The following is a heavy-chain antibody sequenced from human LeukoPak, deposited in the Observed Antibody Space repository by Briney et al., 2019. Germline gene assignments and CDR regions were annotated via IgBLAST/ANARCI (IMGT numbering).Heavy chain of an antibody. CDR2: IYYSGST. CDR1: GGSISSGGYY. D-gene: IGHD6-19*01. J-gene: IGHJ6*02. Sequence: SETLSLTCTVSGGSISSGGYYCSWSRQHPGNGLEWVGYIYYSGSTYYNPSLKSRVTISVDTSKNQFSLKLSSVTAADTAVYYCASRTSSGWYAPHYGMDVWGQGTTVTVSS. V-gene: IGHV4-31*03. CDR3: ASRTSSGWYAPHYGMDV.